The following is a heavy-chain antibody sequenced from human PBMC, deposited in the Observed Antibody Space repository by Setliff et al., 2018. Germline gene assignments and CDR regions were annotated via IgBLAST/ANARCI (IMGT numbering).Heavy chain of an antibody. V-gene: IGHV4-38-2*01. Sequence: PSETLSLTCDVSGISITSGHYWGWIRQPPGKGLEWIATXXXXXXXXXXXXLDSXXXISLDTSKNQYSLRLRSVTAADTAVYYCASPRRDDLDTPFDAFDLWGQGTKVTVSS. CDR1: GISITSGHY. D-gene: IGHD1-1*01. J-gene: IGHJ3*01. CDR2: XXXXXXX. CDR3: ASPRRDDLDTPFDAFDL.